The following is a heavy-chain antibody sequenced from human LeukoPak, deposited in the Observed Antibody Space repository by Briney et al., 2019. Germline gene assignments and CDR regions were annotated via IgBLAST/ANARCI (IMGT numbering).Heavy chain of an antibody. CDR3: AKTMGSSWLFDY. CDR1: GFTFSSYG. J-gene: IGHJ4*02. Sequence: GGSLRLSCAASGFTFSSYGMSWVRQPPGKGLEWVATISGGGGSTYYADSVKGRFTISRNNSKDTLYLQMNSLRAEDTAVYYCAKTMGSSWLFDYWGQGTLVTVSS. V-gene: IGHV3-23*01. CDR2: ISGGGGST. D-gene: IGHD6-6*01.